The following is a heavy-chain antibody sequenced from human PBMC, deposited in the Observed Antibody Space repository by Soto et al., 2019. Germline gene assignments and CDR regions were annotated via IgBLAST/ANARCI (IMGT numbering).Heavy chain of an antibody. CDR3: ARGLSSVNWFDP. CDR1: GGSFSVYY. V-gene: IGHV4-34*01. Sequence: SETLSLTCAVYGGSFSVYYWSWIRHPPGKGLEWIGEINHSGSTNYNPSLKSRVTISVDTSKNQFSLKLSSVTAADTAVYYCARGLSSVNWFDPWGQGTLVTVSS. D-gene: IGHD3-10*01. J-gene: IGHJ5*02. CDR2: INHSGST.